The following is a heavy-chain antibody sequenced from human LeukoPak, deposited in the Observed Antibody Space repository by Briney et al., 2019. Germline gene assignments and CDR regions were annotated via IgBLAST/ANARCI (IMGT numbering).Heavy chain of an antibody. CDR3: ARGSYSSGYYFDY. V-gene: IGHV3-48*03. CDR2: ISSSGTTK. Sequence: GGSLRLXCAASGFTFSSYEMNWVRRAPGKGLEWLSYISSSGTTKYYADSVKGRFTISRDNAKNSLYLQMNSLRAEDTAVYYCARGSYSSGYYFDYWGQGTLVTVSS. CDR1: GFTFSSYE. J-gene: IGHJ4*02. D-gene: IGHD6-25*01.